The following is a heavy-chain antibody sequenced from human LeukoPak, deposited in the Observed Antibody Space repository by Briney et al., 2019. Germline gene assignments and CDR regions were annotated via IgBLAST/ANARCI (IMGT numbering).Heavy chain of an antibody. V-gene: IGHV3-33*01. CDR3: ARAGIDNALDY. Sequence: GGSLRLSCAASGFTFSKYGINWVRQAPGKGLEWVAIIWYDGSNKYFAESVMGRFTISKDNSKNTVYLQMNSLRIEDTAVYYCARAGIDNALDYWGQGTQVTVSS. CDR2: IWYDGSNK. CDR1: GFTFSKYG. D-gene: IGHD2-2*01. J-gene: IGHJ4*02.